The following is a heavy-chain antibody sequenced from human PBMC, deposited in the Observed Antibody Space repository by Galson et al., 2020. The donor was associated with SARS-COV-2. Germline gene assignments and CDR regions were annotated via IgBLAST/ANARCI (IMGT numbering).Heavy chain of an antibody. Sequence: SETLSLTCTVSGGSISSSSYYWGWIRQPPGKGLEWIGSIYYSESTYYNPSLKSRVTISVDTSKNQFSLKLSSVTAADTAVYYCARRSDYDILTDAFDIWGQGTMVTVSS. CDR3: ARRSDYDILTDAFDI. CDR2: IYYSEST. J-gene: IGHJ3*02. V-gene: IGHV4-39*01. CDR1: GGSISSSSYY. D-gene: IGHD3-9*01.